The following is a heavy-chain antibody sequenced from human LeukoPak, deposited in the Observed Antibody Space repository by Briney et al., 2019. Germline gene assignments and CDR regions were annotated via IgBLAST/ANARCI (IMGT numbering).Heavy chain of an antibody. J-gene: IGHJ4*02. Sequence: PSETLSLTCAVYGGSFSGYYWSWIRQSPGKGLEWIGEINHSGSTNYNPSLKSRVTISVDTSKKQFSLKLSSVTAADTAVYYCARDSAGYWGQGTLVTVSS. V-gene: IGHV4-34*01. CDR2: INHSGST. CDR3: ARDSAGY. D-gene: IGHD1-26*01. CDR1: GGSFSGYY.